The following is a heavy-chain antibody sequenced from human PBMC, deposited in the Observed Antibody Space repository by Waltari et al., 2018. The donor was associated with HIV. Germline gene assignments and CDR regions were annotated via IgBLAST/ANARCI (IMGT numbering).Heavy chain of an antibody. V-gene: IGHV1-2*02. CDR2: INPNSGGT. J-gene: IGHJ5*02. CDR3: ARGPPYYYGLGSPGGGWFDP. Sequence: QVQLVQSGAEVKKPGASVKVSCKASGYTFTGYYMHWARQAPGQGLEWMGWINPNSGGTNDAQKFQGRVTMTSDTSISAAYMELSRLRSDDTAVYYCARGPPYYYGLGSPGGGWFDPWGQGTLVTVSS. D-gene: IGHD3-10*01. CDR1: GYTFTGYY.